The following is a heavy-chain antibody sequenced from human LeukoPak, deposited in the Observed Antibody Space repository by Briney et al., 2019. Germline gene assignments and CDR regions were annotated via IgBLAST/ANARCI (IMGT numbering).Heavy chain of an antibody. CDR2: ISGSGGST. J-gene: IGHJ6*03. CDR3: AGDEGYYYYFMDV. D-gene: IGHD7-27*01. CDR1: GFTFSSYA. V-gene: IGHV3-23*01. Sequence: GSLRLSCAASGFTFSSYAMSWVRQAPGKGLEWVSVISGSGGSTYYADSVKGRFTISRDNSKNTLYLQMNSLRADDTAVYYCAGDEGYYYYFMDVWGKGTTVTVSS.